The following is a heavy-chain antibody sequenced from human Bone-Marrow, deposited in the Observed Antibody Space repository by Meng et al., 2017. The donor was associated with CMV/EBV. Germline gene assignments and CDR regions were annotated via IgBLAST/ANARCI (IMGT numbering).Heavy chain of an antibody. Sequence: GPLRLSCAVYGGSFSGYYWSWIRQPPGKGLEWIGEINHSGSTNYNPSLKSRVTISVDTSKNQFSLKLSSVTAADTAVYYCATNSQSIAARRNWYYFDYWGQGTLVTVSS. J-gene: IGHJ4*02. CDR1: GGSFSGYY. D-gene: IGHD6-6*01. V-gene: IGHV4-34*01. CDR3: ATNSQSIAARRNWYYFDY. CDR2: INHSGST.